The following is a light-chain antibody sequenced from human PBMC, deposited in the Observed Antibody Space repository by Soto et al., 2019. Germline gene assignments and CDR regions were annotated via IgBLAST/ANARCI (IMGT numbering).Light chain of an antibody. J-gene: IGLJ3*02. V-gene: IGLV3-10*01. CDR3: YSTDSGHDQRV. CDR1: ALPKNY. Sequence: SYELTQPPSVSVSSGQTARITCSGDALPKNYAYWYQQKSGQAPVLVIYEDNKRPSGIPERFSGSSSGTMATLTISGAQVEDEADYYCYSTDSGHDQRVFGGGTKLTVL. CDR2: EDN.